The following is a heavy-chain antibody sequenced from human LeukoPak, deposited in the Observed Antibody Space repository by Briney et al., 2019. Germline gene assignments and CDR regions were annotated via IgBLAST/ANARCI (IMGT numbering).Heavy chain of an antibody. CDR3: VRGGYTKFGMDV. Sequence: GGSLRLSCAASGFTFSDHYMTWIRQSPRKGLEWVSYISHSARGIYYADSVKGRFTISRDNAKSSLFLQMNSLRDEDTGVYYCVRGGYTKFGMDVWGQGTTVTV. CDR1: GFTFSDHY. D-gene: IGHD5-18*01. V-gene: IGHV3-11*01. CDR2: ISHSARGI. J-gene: IGHJ6*02.